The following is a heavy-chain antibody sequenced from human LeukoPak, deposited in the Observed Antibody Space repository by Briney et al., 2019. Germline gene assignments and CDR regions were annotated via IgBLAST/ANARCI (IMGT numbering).Heavy chain of an antibody. CDR1: GFTFSSYA. CDR3: AKDLLVGATKGNY. V-gene: IGHV3-23*01. CDR2: ISGSGGDT. D-gene: IGHD1-26*01. Sequence: PGGSLRLSCAASGFTFSSYAMSWVRQAPGKGLEWVSAISGSGGDTFYADSVKGRFTISRDNSKNTLYLRMNSLRAEDTAVYYCAKDLLVGATKGNYWGQGILVSVSS. J-gene: IGHJ4*02.